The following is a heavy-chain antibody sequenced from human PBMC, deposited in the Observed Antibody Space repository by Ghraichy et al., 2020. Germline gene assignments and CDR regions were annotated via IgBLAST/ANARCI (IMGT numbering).Heavy chain of an antibody. J-gene: IGHJ6*03. CDR2: IYYSGST. V-gene: IGHV4-61*01. CDR1: GGSVSSGSYY. Sequence: SETLSLTCTVSGGSVSSGSYYWSWIRQPPGKGLEWIGYIYYSGSTNYNPSLKSRVTISVDTSKNQFSLKLSSVTAADTAVYYCASAQPRYCSGGSCYYYYMDVWGKGTTVTVSS. CDR3: ASAQPRYCSGGSCYYYYMDV. D-gene: IGHD2-15*01.